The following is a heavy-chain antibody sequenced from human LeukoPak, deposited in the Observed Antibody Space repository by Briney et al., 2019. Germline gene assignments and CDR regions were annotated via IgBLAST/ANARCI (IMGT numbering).Heavy chain of an antibody. D-gene: IGHD4-11*01. Sequence: GGSLRLSCAASGFTFSSNAMHWVRQAPGKGLEWVAVITYDGSNKYYADSVKGRFTISRDNSRNTLYLQMNSLRAEDTAVYYCAKDPSNRNYYYYYYMDVWGKGTTVTVPS. CDR1: GFTFSSNA. CDR2: ITYDGSNK. V-gene: IGHV3-30-3*01. CDR3: AKDPSNRNYYYYYYMDV. J-gene: IGHJ6*03.